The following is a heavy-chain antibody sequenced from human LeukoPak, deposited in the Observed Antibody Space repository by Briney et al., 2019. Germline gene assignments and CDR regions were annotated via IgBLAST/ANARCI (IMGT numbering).Heavy chain of an antibody. J-gene: IGHJ4*02. Sequence: SETLSLTCTVSGGSISNYYWSWIRRPPGKGLEWIGYIYNSGSTNYNPSLKSRVTISVDTSKNQFSLKLSSVTAADTAVYYCARGANSFDYWGQGTLVTVSS. CDR1: GGSISNYY. CDR2: IYNSGST. V-gene: IGHV4-59*01. CDR3: ARGANSFDY. D-gene: IGHD4/OR15-4a*01.